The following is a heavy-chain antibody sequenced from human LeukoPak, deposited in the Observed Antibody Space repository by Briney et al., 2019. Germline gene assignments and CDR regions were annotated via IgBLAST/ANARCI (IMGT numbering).Heavy chain of an antibody. CDR2: IYSGGST. CDR1: GFTVSSNY. J-gene: IGHJ5*02. D-gene: IGHD3-22*01. CDR3: ARLLYYYDSSGYYNWFDP. V-gene: IGHV3-53*01. Sequence: GGSLRLSRAASGFTVSSNYMSWVRQAPGKGLEWVSVIYSGGSTYYADSVKGRFTISRDNSKNTLYLQMNSLRAEDTAVYYCARLLYYYDSSGYYNWFDPWGQGTLVTVSS.